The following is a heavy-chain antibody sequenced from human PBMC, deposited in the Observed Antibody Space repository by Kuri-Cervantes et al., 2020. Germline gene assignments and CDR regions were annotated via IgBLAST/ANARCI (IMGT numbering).Heavy chain of an antibody. V-gene: IGHV3-48*01. J-gene: IGHJ3*02. CDR2: ISSSSSTI. D-gene: IGHD3-9*01. CDR1: KFTFSSYS. Sequence: GGSLRLSCAASKFTFSSYSMNWVRQAPGKGLEWVSYISSSSSTIYYADSVKGRFTISRDNAKNSLYLQMNSLRAEDTAVYYCARLYYDILTDVPDAFDIWGQGTMVTVSS. CDR3: ARLYYDILTDVPDAFDI.